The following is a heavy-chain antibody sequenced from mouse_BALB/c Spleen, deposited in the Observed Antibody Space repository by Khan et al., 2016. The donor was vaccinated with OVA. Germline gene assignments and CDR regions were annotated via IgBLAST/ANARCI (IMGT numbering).Heavy chain of an antibody. V-gene: IGHV5-6*01. CDR3: VSHLTGSFAY. J-gene: IGHJ3*01. CDR2: ISSGGDYT. Sequence: VQLKQSGGDLVKPGGSLKLSCAASGFTFSSYSMSWVRQTPDKRLEWVATISSGGDYTYYPDSVKGRFTISRDNAKNTLYLQMSSLKSEDTAMCYCVSHLTGSFAYWGQGTLVTVSA. D-gene: IGHD4-1*01. CDR1: GFTFSSYS.